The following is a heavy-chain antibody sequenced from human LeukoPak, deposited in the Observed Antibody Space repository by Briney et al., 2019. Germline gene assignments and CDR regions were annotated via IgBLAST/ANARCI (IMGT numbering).Heavy chain of an antibody. CDR1: GGSISSGDYY. Sequence: SETLSLTCTVSGGSISSGDYYWSWIRQPPGKGLEWIGYIYYSGSTNYNPSLKSRATISVDTSKNQFSLKLSSVTAADTAVYYCARDRVYSSSWTLNWFDPWGQGTLVTVSS. CDR2: IYYSGST. D-gene: IGHD6-13*01. V-gene: IGHV4-61*08. CDR3: ARDRVYSSSWTLNWFDP. J-gene: IGHJ5*02.